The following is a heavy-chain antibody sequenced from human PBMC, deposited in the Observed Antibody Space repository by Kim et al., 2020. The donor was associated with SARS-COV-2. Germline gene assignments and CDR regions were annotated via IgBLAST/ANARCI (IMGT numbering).Heavy chain of an antibody. CDR3: ASLPGYSSSLDY. D-gene: IGHD6-13*01. CDR1: GGSISSSSYY. J-gene: IGHJ4*02. CDR2: IYYSGST. Sequence: SETLSLTCTVSGGSISSSSYYWGWIRQPPGKGLEWIGSIYYSGSTYYNPSLKSRVTISVDTSKNQFSLKLSSVTAADTAVYYCASLPGYSSSLDYWGQGTLVTVSS. V-gene: IGHV4-39*01.